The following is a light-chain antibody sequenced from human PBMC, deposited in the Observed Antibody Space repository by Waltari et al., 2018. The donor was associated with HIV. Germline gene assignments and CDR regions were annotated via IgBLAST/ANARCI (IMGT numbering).Light chain of an antibody. CDR1: IGDVTSGHF. Sequence: QAVVTQEPSLTVSPGGTVTLTCGSSIGDVTSGHFPYWFQQKPGQAPRTLIYDTTNKHSWTPARFSGSLLGGKAALTLSGAQPEDEADYYCLLLYTDIRKFGGGTKLTVL. V-gene: IGLV7-46*01. J-gene: IGLJ2*01. CDR2: DTT. CDR3: LLLYTDIRK.